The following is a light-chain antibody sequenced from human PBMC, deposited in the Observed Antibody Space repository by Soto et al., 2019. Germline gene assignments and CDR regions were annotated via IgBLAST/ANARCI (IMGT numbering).Light chain of an antibody. J-gene: IGKJ1*01. Sequence: IVMSQSPFTVSVTPGERATLSCRASQSVSSNLAWYQQKPGQAPSLLIYGAFTRATGIPARFSGTGSGTEFTLTISSLQSEDFALYYCQQYNDWPLTFGQGTKVDIK. CDR2: GAF. CDR3: QQYNDWPLT. V-gene: IGKV3-15*01. CDR1: QSVSSN.